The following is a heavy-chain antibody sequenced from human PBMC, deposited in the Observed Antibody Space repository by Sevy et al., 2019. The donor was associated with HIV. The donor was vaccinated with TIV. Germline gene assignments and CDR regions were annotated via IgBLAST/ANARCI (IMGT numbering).Heavy chain of an antibody. J-gene: IGHJ3*02. D-gene: IGHD7-27*01. CDR2: ISYDGGNK. CDR3: AKFSSLGNAFDI. V-gene: IGHV3-30*18. Sequence: GGSLRLSCAASGFTFSNYGMHWVRQAPGKGLEWVAFISYDGGNKDHADSVKGRFTISRDNSKNTLYLQMNSLRAEDTAMYYCAKFSSLGNAFDIWGQGTMVTVS. CDR1: GFTFSNYG.